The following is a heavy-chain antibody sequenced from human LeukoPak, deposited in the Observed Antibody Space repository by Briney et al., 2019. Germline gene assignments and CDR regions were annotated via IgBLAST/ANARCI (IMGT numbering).Heavy chain of an antibody. CDR3: ARGGTMVRRGYYGMDV. D-gene: IGHD3-10*01. CDR2: INPSGDST. J-gene: IGHJ6*02. Sequence: ASVKVSCKASGNTFIGQFMHWVRQAPGQGLEWMGVINPSGDSTSYAQNFQGRVTMTRDTSTSTAYMELRSLRSDDTAVYYCARGGTMVRRGYYGMDVWGQGTTVTVSS. V-gene: IGHV1-46*01. CDR1: GNTFIGQF.